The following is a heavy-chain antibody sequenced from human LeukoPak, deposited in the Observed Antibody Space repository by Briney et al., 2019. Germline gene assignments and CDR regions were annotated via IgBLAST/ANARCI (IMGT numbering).Heavy chain of an antibody. CDR3: ARGHSSSWSRYYYYYYMDV. V-gene: IGHV1-2*02. J-gene: IGHJ6*03. D-gene: IGHD6-13*01. CDR2: INPNSGGT. Sequence: ASVKVSCKASGYTFTDYYMHWVRQAPGQGLEWMGWINPNSGGTNYAQKFQGRVTMTRDTSISTAYMELSSLRSEDTAVYYCARGHSSSWSRYYYYYYMDVWGKGTTVTISS. CDR1: GYTFTDYY.